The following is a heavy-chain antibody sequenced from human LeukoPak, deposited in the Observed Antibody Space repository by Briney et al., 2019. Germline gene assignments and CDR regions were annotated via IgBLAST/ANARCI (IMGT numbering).Heavy chain of an antibody. CDR3: ARGIGLWFGELYFDY. J-gene: IGHJ4*02. CDR2: IHYSGNT. CDR1: GGSTSSSNYY. V-gene: IGHV4-39*07. D-gene: IGHD3-10*01. Sequence: SETLSLTCTVSGGSTSSSNYYWGWIRQPPGKGLEWIGGIHYSGNTNYNPSLKSRVTISVDTSKNQFSLKLSSVTAADTAVYYCARGIGLWFGELYFDYWGQGTLVTVSS.